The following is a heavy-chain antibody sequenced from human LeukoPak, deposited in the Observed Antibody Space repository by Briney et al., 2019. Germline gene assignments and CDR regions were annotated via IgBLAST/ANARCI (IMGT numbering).Heavy chain of an antibody. D-gene: IGHD1-7*01. CDR2: FYYSGST. J-gene: IGHJ4*02. CDR3: ARDHRITGTTD. Sequence: SETLSLTCTVSGGSISSGDYYWSWIRQPPGKGLEWIGYFYYSGSTYYNPSLKSRVTISVDTSKNQFSLKLSSVTAADTAVYYCARDHRITGTTDWGQGTLVTVSS. V-gene: IGHV4-30-4*01. CDR1: GGSISSGDYY.